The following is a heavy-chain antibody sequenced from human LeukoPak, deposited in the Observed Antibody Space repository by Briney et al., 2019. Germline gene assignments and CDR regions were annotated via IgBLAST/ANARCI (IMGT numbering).Heavy chain of an antibody. D-gene: IGHD3-10*01. CDR1: GGSFSGYY. J-gene: IGHJ4*02. V-gene: IGHV4-34*01. CDR3: AREWFGDLAPY. CDR2: INHSGST. Sequence: PSETLSLTCAVYGGSFSGYYWSWIRQPPGKGLEWIGEINHSGSTNYNPPLKSRVTISVDTSKNQFSLKLSSVTAADTAVYYCAREWFGDLAPYWGQGTLVTVSS.